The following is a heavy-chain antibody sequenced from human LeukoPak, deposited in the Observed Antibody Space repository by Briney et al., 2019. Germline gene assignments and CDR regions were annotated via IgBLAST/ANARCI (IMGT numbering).Heavy chain of an antibody. D-gene: IGHD2-2*01. Sequence: ASVKVSCKASGYTFTSYYMHWVRQAPGQGLEWMGIINPSGGSTSYAQKFQGRVTITADESTSTAYMELGSLRSEDTAVYYCASSGTQGYCSSTSCSKRRYYYYYMDVWGKGTTVTISS. V-gene: IGHV1-46*01. CDR2: INPSGGST. J-gene: IGHJ6*03. CDR1: GYTFTSYY. CDR3: ASSGTQGYCSSTSCSKRRYYYYYMDV.